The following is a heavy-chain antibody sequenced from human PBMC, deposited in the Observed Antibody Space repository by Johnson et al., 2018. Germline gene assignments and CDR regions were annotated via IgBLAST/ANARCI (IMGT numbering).Heavy chain of an antibody. V-gene: IGHV3-13*01. J-gene: IGHJ6*03. CDR2: IGTAGDT. CDR1: GFTFSSYD. Sequence: VQPVQSGGGLVQPGGSLRLSCAASGFTFSSYDMHWVRQATGKGLEWVSAIGTAGDTYYPGSVKGRFTISRENAKNSLYLQMNSLRAGDTAVYYCARGAVAGTGIYYYYYYMDVWGKGTTVTVSS. CDR3: ARGAVAGTGIYYYYYYMDV. D-gene: IGHD6-19*01.